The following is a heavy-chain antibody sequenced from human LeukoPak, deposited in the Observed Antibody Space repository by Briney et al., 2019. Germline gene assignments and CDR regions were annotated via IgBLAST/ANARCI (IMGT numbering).Heavy chain of an antibody. V-gene: IGHV1-18*01. Sequence: ASVKVSCKASGYTFTSYGIRWVRQAPGQGLEWMGWVSAYNGNTHYAQKFQGRDTITADKSTSTVYIERSSLRSEDTAVYYGARGDIVVVPAAEPYYYLDVWGKGTLVTVSS. CDR1: GYTFTSYG. CDR2: VSAYNGNT. CDR3: ARGDIVVVPAAEPYYYLDV. J-gene: IGHJ6*03. D-gene: IGHD2-2*01.